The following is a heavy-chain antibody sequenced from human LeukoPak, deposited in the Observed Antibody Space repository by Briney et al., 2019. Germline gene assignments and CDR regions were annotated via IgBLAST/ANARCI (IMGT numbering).Heavy chain of an antibody. D-gene: IGHD3-10*01. V-gene: IGHV3-74*01. CDR3: ARDSYYGSGSYYN. J-gene: IGHJ4*02. CDR1: GFTFSSYW. Sequence: GGSLRLSCAASGFTFSSYWMHWVRHAPGKGLVWVSRINSDGSSTTYADSVKGRFTISRDNAKNTLYLQMNSLRADDTAVYYCARDSYYGSGSYYNWGQGNLVTVSS. CDR2: INSDGSST.